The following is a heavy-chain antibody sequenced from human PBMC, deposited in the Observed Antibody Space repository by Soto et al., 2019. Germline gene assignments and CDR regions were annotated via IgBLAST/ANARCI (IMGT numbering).Heavy chain of an antibody. CDR3: ARYYYGSGSYFRPHYYYYMDV. J-gene: IGHJ6*03. D-gene: IGHD3-10*01. CDR1: GGSISSYY. V-gene: IGHV4-59*01. Sequence: SETLSLTCTVSGGSISSYYWSWIRQPPGKGLEWIGYIYYSGSTNYNPSLKSRVTISVDTSKNQFSLKLSSVTAADTAVYYCARYYYGSGSYFRPHYYYYMDVWGKGTTVTVSS. CDR2: IYYSGST.